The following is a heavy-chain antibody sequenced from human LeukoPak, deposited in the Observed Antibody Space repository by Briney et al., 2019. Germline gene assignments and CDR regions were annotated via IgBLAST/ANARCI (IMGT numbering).Heavy chain of an antibody. J-gene: IGHJ5*02. CDR2: IYYSGST. CDR3: ARGFVDPNWFDP. Sequence: PGGSLRLSCAASGFTFSDYYMSWIRQAPGKGLEWIGYIYYSGSTYYNPSLKSRVTISVDTSKNQFSLKLSSVTAADTAVYYCARGFVDPNWFDPWGQGTLVTVSS. V-gene: IGHV4-31*02. D-gene: IGHD2-15*01. CDR1: GFTFSDYY.